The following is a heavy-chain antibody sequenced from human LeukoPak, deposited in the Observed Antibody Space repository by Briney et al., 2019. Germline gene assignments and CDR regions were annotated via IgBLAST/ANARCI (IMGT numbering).Heavy chain of an antibody. CDR2: ISSSSSYI. Sequence: GGSLRLSCAASGFTFRDYYMSWIRQAPGKGLEWVSYISSSSSYIYYADSVKGRFTISRDNAKNSLYLQMNSLRAEDTAVYYCARDGTLLRFLEWFQNWFDPWGQGTLVTVSS. CDR1: GFTFRDYY. V-gene: IGHV3-11*06. J-gene: IGHJ5*02. CDR3: ARDGTLLRFLEWFQNWFDP. D-gene: IGHD3-3*01.